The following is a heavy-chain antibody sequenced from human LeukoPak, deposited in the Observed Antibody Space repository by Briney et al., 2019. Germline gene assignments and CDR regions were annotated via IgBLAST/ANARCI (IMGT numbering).Heavy chain of an antibody. CDR3: ARVTAVAGPPGWFDP. CDR2: INPNSGGT. V-gene: IGHV1-2*02. J-gene: IGHJ5*02. D-gene: IGHD6-13*01. Sequence: GASVKVSCKASGYTFTGYYMHWVRQAPGQGLERMGWINPNSGGTNYAQKFQGRVTMTRDTSISTAYMELSRLRSDDTAVYYCARVTAVAGPPGWFDPWGQGTLVTVSS. CDR1: GYTFTGYY.